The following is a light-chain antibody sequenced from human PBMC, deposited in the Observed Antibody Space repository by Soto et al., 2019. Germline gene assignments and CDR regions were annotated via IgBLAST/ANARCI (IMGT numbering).Light chain of an antibody. V-gene: IGLV1-44*01. Sequence: QSLLTQPPSASGTPGQRVSISCSGSSSNIGSEAVNWFQHLPGTTPKLLIYGDYQRPSGVPDRFSGSRSGTSASLAISGLQSQDEADYYCAAWDYSLNAYVFGTGTKLTVL. CDR3: AAWDYSLNAYV. CDR2: GDY. J-gene: IGLJ1*01. CDR1: SSNIGSEA.